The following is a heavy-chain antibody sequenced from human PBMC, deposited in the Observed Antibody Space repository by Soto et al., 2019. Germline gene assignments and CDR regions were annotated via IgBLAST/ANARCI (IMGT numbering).Heavy chain of an antibody. CDR2: IYPGNSET. Sequence: GESLKISCKGSGYSFTTNWIGWVRQMPGKGLEWMGAIYPGNSETKYSPSLQGQVTISADKSIRTAYLQWSSLKASDTAMYFCARGYCSGGSCYYYYGLDVWGQGTTVTVS. CDR1: GYSFTTNW. J-gene: IGHJ6*02. CDR3: ARGYCSGGSCYYYYGLDV. V-gene: IGHV5-51*01. D-gene: IGHD2-15*01.